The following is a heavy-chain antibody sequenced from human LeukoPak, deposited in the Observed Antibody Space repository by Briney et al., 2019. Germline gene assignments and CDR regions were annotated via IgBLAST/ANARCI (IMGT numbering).Heavy chain of an antibody. D-gene: IGHD1-26*01. Sequence: GGTLRLSCAASGFTFSSYGMSWVRQAPGKGLEWVSAISGSGGSTYYADSVKGRFTISRDNSKNTLYLQMNSLRAGDTAVYYCAKDRWELHPRNFDYWGQGTLVTVSS. CDR3: AKDRWELHPRNFDY. V-gene: IGHV3-23*01. CDR2: ISGSGGST. J-gene: IGHJ4*02. CDR1: GFTFSSYG.